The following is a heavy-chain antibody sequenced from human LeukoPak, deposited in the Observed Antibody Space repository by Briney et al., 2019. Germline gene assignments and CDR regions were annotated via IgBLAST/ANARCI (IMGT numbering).Heavy chain of an antibody. CDR3: ARGASSGYRIDY. J-gene: IGHJ4*02. Sequence: GGSLGLSCAASGFTVSSNYMSWVRQAPGKGLVWVSRISKDGSTTNYADSVKGRFTISRDNAKNTLYLQMNSLTAEDTALYYCARGASSGYRIDYWGQGTLVTVSS. D-gene: IGHD5-18*01. V-gene: IGHV3-74*01. CDR2: ISKDGSTT. CDR1: GFTVSSNY.